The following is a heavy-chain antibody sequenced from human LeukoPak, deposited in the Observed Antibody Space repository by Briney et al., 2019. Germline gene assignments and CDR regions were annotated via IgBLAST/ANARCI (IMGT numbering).Heavy chain of an antibody. CDR2: ISYSGST. V-gene: IGHV4-59*01. Sequence: SETLSLTCTVSGGSISSYYWSWIRQPPGKGLEWIGYISYSGSTNFNPSLKSRVTISVDTSKNQFSLKLSSVTAADTAVYYCAREGTTGTNLNWFDPWGQGTLVTVSS. CDR3: AREGTTGTNLNWFDP. CDR1: GGSISSYY. D-gene: IGHD1-1*01. J-gene: IGHJ5*02.